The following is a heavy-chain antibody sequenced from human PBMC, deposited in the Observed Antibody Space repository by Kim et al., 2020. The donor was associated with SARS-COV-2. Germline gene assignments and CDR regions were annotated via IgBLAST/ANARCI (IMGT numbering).Heavy chain of an antibody. CDR1: GGSISSSSYY. D-gene: IGHD5-12*01. J-gene: IGHJ4*02. CDR3: ARVRLRRPPFDY. V-gene: IGHV4-39*01. Sequence: SETLSLTCTVSGGSISSSSYYWGWISQTPGRGLEWMGSIYYSGSTYYKPSLKSRVTISVDTSKNQFSLKLSSVTAADTAVYYCARVRLRRPPFDYWGQGTLVTFSS. CDR2: IYYSGST.